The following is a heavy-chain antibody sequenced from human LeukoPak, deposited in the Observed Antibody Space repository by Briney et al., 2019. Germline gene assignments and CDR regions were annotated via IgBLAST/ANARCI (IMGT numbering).Heavy chain of an antibody. Sequence: GGSLRLSCAASGFTFSGYAMHWVRQAPGKRLEWVAVISYDGSNKYYADSVKGRFTISRDNSKNTLYLQMNSLRAEDTAVYYCARDLGYYYYMDVWGKGTTVTVSS. J-gene: IGHJ6*03. CDR3: ARDLGYYYYMDV. D-gene: IGHD7-27*01. V-gene: IGHV3-30*01. CDR1: GFTFSGYA. CDR2: ISYDGSNK.